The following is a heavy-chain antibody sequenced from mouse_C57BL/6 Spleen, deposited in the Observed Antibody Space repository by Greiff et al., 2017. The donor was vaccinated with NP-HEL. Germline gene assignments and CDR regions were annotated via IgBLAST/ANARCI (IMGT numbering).Heavy chain of an antibody. V-gene: IGHV1-64*01. CDR3: ARYYGNHGGFAY. CDR2: IHPNSGST. Sequence: VQLQQSGAELVKPGASVKLSCKASGYTFTSYWMHWVKQRPGQGLEWIGMIHPNSGSTNYNEKFKSKATLTVDKSSSTAYMQLSSLTSEDSAVYYCARYYGNHGGFAYWGQGTLVTVSA. D-gene: IGHD2-1*01. J-gene: IGHJ3*01. CDR1: GYTFTSYW.